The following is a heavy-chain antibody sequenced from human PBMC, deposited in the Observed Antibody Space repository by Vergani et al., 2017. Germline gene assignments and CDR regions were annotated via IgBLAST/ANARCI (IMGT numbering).Heavy chain of an antibody. J-gene: IGHJ6*02. Sequence: QEQLQESGPRLVRPSQTLSLTCTDAGGSINTGAYYWSWIRQPAGKGLEWIGRVYTSGMTNYNPSLKSRVTILVDRSKSQLSLKLTSVTAGDTAVYFCARELSYYYGSGSDDYNPYYYEGMDVWGPGTTVTVSS. CDR3: ARELSYYYGSGSDDYNPYYYEGMDV. V-gene: IGHV4-61*02. CDR2: VYTSGMT. D-gene: IGHD3-10*01. CDR1: GGSINTGAYY.